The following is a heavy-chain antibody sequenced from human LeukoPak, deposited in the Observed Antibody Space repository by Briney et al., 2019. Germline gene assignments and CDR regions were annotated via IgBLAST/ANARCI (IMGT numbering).Heavy chain of an antibody. D-gene: IGHD3-22*01. CDR3: ARDPTYYYDSSGYYYHGMDV. CDR1: GFTFSSYW. V-gene: IGHV3-48*04. Sequence: SGGSLRLSCAASGFTFSSYWMSWVRQAPGKGLEWVSYISSSGSTIYYADSVKGRFTISRDNAKNSLYLQMNSLRAEDTAVYYCARDPTYYYDSSGYYYHGMDVWGQGTTVTVSS. J-gene: IGHJ6*02. CDR2: ISSSGSTI.